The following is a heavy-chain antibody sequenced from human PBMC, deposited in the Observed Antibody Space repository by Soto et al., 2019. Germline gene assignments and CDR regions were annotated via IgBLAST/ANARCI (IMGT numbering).Heavy chain of an antibody. CDR1: GCTFGNYG. J-gene: IGHJ5*01. V-gene: IGHV1-69*13. D-gene: IGHD3-10*01. Sequence: ASVKVSCKASGCTFGNYGISWLRQAPGQGLEWMGGTIPIFDTPHYAQKFRDRVTITADATSTAYMELTSLTSEDTATYYCARDREDGSGTKYNWFDSWGQGTTVTVSS. CDR2: TIPIFDTP. CDR3: ARDREDGSGTKYNWFDS.